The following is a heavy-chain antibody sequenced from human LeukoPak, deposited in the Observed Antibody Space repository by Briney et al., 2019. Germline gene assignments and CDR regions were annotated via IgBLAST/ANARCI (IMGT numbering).Heavy chain of an antibody. V-gene: IGHV1-2*02. CDR3: ARDGLLRSVPAAIGGY. CDR1: GYTFTAYY. J-gene: IGHJ4*02. Sequence: ASVKVSCKASGYTFTAYYMHWVRQAPGQGLEWMGWINPNSGGTNYAQKFQGRVTMTRDTSISTAYMELSRLRSDDTAVHYCARDGLLRSVPAAIGGYWGQGTLVTVSS. D-gene: IGHD2-2*01. CDR2: INPNSGGT.